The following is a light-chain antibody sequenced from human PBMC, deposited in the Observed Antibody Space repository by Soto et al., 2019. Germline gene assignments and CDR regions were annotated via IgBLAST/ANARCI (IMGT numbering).Light chain of an antibody. V-gene: IGKV3-11*01. CDR1: QSVGSY. CDR3: QQRSNWPSLT. J-gene: IGKJ4*01. Sequence: EIALIQSPATLSLSPGERATLSCRARQSVGSYLAWYQHKPGQAPRLLISDASNRATGIPARFSGSGSETDFTLTISSLEPEDSAVYYCQQRSNWPSLTFGGGTKVEIK. CDR2: DAS.